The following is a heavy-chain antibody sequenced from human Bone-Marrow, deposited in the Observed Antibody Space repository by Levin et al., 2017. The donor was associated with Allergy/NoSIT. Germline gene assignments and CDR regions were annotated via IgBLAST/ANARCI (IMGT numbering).Heavy chain of an antibody. CDR1: GYTFTDYR. J-gene: IGHJ4*02. D-gene: IGHD3-22*01. CDR2: MNPKSGDT. CDR3: ARELYYYESSVYFSLAGDK. V-gene: IGHV1-2*04. Sequence: ASVKVSCKTSGYTFTDYRIYWVRQAPGQGLEWMGWMNPKSGDTNYAHRFQDSVAMTRDTSISTAYLELSRLRSDDTAVYYCARELYYYESSVYFSLAGDKWGQGTLVTVSS.